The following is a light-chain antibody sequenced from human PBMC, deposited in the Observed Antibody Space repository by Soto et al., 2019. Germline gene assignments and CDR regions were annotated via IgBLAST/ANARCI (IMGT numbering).Light chain of an antibody. CDR2: EDN. J-gene: IGLJ2*01. V-gene: IGLV6-57*04. CDR1: SGSIVSNY. Sequence: NFMLTQPHSVSESPGKTVSISCTRSSGSIVSNYVQWYQQRPGSAPTTVIYEDNQRPSGVPDRFSGSIDSSFNSASLTISGLKTEDEADYYCQSYDGCNPVVFGGGTKLTVL. CDR3: QSYDGCNPVV.